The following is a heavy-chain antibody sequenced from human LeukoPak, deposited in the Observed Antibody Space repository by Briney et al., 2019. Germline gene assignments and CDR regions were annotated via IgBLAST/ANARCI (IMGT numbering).Heavy chain of an antibody. CDR1: GFTVSSYY. CDR2: MYSGGST. D-gene: IGHD4-11*01. CDR3: ARSYSNHLLGMDV. V-gene: IGHV3-66*01. Sequence: PGGSLRLSCAASGFTVSSYYMTWVRQAPGKGLEWVSVMYSGGSTYYADSVKGRVAISRDNSQNTVFLQMNSVRVEDTAAYYCARSYSNHLLGMDVWGQGTAVTVSS. J-gene: IGHJ6*02.